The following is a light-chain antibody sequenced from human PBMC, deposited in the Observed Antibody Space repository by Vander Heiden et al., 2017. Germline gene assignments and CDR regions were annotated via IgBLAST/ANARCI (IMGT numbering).Light chain of an antibody. J-gene: IGLJ1*01. CDR2: EDT. V-gene: IGLV2-8*01. CDR3: SSHAGSNNYA. Sequence: QSPLTQPPPAPGSPGLSVTVSCTGTTSDVVAYNYVSWYQQHPGKAPKLIIYEDTKRPSGVPDRFSASKSGDTASLTVSGLQAEDEADYYCSSHAGSNNYAFGAGTKVTVL. CDR1: TSDVVAYNY.